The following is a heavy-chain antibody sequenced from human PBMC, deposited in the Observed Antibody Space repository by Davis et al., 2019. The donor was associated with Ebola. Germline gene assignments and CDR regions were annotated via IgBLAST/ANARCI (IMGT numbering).Heavy chain of an antibody. D-gene: IGHD3-3*01. CDR2: IYYSGST. Sequence: MPSETLSLTCTVSGGSISSYYWSWIRQPPGKGLEWIGYIYYSGSTNYTPSLKSRVTISVDTSKNQFSLKLSSVTAADTAVYYCARHYSITIFGVVTLYGMDVWGQGTTVTVSS. V-gene: IGHV4-59*08. CDR3: ARHYSITIFGVVTLYGMDV. CDR1: GGSISSYY. J-gene: IGHJ6*02.